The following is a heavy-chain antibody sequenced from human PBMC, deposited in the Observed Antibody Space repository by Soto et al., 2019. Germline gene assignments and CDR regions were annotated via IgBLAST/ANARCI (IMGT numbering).Heavy chain of an antibody. CDR2: ISSSSSYI. V-gene: IGHV3-21*01. Sequence: PGGSLRLSCAASGFTFSSYSMNWVRQAPGKGLEWVSSISSSSSYIYYADSVKGRFTISRDNAKNSLYLQMNSLRAEDTAVYYCARDYSIAAAGTPPFWFDPWGQGTLVTVSS. CDR3: ARDYSIAAAGTPPFWFDP. CDR1: GFTFSSYS. J-gene: IGHJ5*02. D-gene: IGHD6-13*01.